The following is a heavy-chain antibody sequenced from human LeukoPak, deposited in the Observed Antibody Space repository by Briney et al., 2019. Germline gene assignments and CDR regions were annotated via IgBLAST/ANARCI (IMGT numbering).Heavy chain of an antibody. D-gene: IGHD5-18*01. Sequence: GGSLRLSCAASGFTLSNYWMSWVRQAPGKGLEWVANIKQDGSEKYYVDSVRGRFTISRDNAKNSLYLLVNSLRAEDTAVYYCARDLGPVDTAMRWGQGTLVTVSS. CDR1: GFTLSNYW. CDR2: IKQDGSEK. J-gene: IGHJ4*02. V-gene: IGHV3-7*01. CDR3: ARDLGPVDTAMR.